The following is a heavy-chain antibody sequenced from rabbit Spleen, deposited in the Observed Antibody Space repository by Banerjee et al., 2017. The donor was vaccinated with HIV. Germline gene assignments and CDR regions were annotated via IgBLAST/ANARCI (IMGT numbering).Heavy chain of an antibody. CDR3: ARDGSGWGANFNL. CDR2: TDAGSSGST. V-gene: IGHV1S40*01. J-gene: IGHJ4*01. CDR1: GFSFSRSYY. Sequence: QSLEESGGDLVKPGASLTLTCTASGFSFSRSYYMCWVRQAPGKGLEWIACTDAGSSGSTYYASWAKGRFTISKTSSTTVTLQMTSLTAADTATYFCARDGSGWGANFNLWGPGTLVPVS. D-gene: IGHD4-1*01.